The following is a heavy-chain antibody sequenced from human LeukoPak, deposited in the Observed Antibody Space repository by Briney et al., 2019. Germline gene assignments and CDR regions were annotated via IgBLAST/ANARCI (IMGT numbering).Heavy chain of an antibody. V-gene: IGHV1-18*04. D-gene: IGHD3-3*01. CDR3: ARSITIFGVVESSDY. J-gene: IGHJ4*02. CDR1: GYTFTSYY. CDR2: ISAYNGNT. Sequence: ASVKVSCKASGYTFTSYYMHWVRRAPGQGLEWMGWISAYNGNTNYAQKLQGRVTMTTDTSTSTAYMELRSLRSDDTAVYYCARSITIFGVVESSDYWGQGTLVTVSS.